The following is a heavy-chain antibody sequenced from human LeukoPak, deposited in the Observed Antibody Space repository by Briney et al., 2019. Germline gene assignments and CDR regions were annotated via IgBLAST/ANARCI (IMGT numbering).Heavy chain of an antibody. D-gene: IGHD3-9*01. CDR1: GFTFDDYA. Sequence: GGSLRLSCAASGFTFDDYAMHWVRQAPGKGLEWVSLISGDGGSTYYADSVKGRFTISRDNGKNSLYLQMNNLRTEDTALYYCAKDTPYFDWLFVNWFDPWGQGTLVTVSS. CDR2: ISGDGGST. CDR3: AKDTPYFDWLFVNWFDP. J-gene: IGHJ5*02. V-gene: IGHV3-43*02.